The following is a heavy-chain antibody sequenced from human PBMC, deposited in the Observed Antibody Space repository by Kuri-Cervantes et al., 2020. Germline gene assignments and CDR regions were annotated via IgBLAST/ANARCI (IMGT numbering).Heavy chain of an antibody. D-gene: IGHD3-3*01. V-gene: IGHV1-45*02. CDR2: ITPFNGNT. CDR3: AREARDYDFWSGYRDY. CDR1: GYTFTYRY. Sequence: SVKVSCKASGYTFTYRYLHWVRQAPGQALEWMGWITPFNGNTNYAQKFQDRVTMTTDTSTSTAYMELGSLRSDDTAVYYCAREARDYDFWSGYRDYWGQGTLVTVSS. J-gene: IGHJ4*02.